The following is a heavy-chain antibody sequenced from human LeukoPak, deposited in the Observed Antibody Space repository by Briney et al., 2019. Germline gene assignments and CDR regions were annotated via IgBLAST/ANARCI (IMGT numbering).Heavy chain of an antibody. CDR2: INHSGST. CDR3: ARAGVTPWYNWFDP. CDR1: GGSFSGYY. J-gene: IGHJ5*02. Sequence: PSETLPLTCAVYGGSFSGYYWSWIRQPPGKGLEWIGEINHSGSTNYNPSLKSRVTISVDTSKNQFSLKLSSVTAADTAVYYCARAGVTPWYNWFDPWGQGTLVTVSS. D-gene: IGHD2-21*02. V-gene: IGHV4-34*01.